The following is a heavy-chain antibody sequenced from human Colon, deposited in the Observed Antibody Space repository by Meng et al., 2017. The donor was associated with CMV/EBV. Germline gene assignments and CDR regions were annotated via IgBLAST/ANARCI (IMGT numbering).Heavy chain of an antibody. J-gene: IGHJ1*01. CDR2: ISAYTGDT. CDR1: GYTFTNYG. CDR3: VRESQSGSYIYLQH. V-gene: IGHV1-18*01. D-gene: IGHD1-26*01. Sequence: VQRVQSGTEVKKPGASAKVSCKASGYTFTNYGISWVRQAPGQGLEWMGWISAYTGDTYYAQKFQGRVTMTTDTSTSTAYMELRSLRSDDTAVYYCVRESQSGSYIYLQHWGQGTLVTVSS.